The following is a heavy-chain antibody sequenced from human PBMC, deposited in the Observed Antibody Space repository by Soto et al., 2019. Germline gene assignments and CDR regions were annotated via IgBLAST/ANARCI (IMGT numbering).Heavy chain of an antibody. CDR2: IYYSGST. V-gene: IGHV4-59*01. D-gene: IGHD2-15*01. CDR1: GGSIISYY. CDR3: LGYCSGGSCPPDAFDI. J-gene: IGHJ3*02. Sequence: PSETLSLTCTVSGGSIISYYWSWILQPPWKGLEWIGYIYYSGSTNYNPSLKSRVTISVDTSKNQFSLKLSSVTAADTAVYYCLGYCSGGSCPPDAFDIWGQRTMVTVPS.